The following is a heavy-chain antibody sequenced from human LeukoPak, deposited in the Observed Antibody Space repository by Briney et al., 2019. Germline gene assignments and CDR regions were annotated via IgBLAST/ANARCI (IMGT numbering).Heavy chain of an antibody. D-gene: IGHD2-2*01. CDR1: GFTFNTYG. J-gene: IGHJ6*03. V-gene: IGHV3-48*04. Sequence: PWGSLRLSCAASGFTFNTYGMSWVRQAPGKGLEWVSYISSSGSTIYYADSVKGRFTISRDNAKNSLYLQMNSLRAEDTAVYYCARRSFVVVLPYYYYYMDVWGKGTTVTISS. CDR2: ISSSGSTI. CDR3: ARRSFVVVLPYYYYYMDV.